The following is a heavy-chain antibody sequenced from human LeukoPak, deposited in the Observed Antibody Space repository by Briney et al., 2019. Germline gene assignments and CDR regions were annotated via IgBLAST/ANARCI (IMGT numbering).Heavy chain of an antibody. CDR2: ISYDGSNK. D-gene: IGHD3-3*01. Sequence: GGSLRLSCAASGFTFSSYGMHWVRQAPGKGLEWVAVISYDGSNKYYADSVRGRFTISRDNPKNTLYLQMNSLRAEDTAVYYCAREVYDFWRKGYYFDYWGQGTLVTVSS. V-gene: IGHV3-30*03. J-gene: IGHJ4*02. CDR3: AREVYDFWRKGYYFDY. CDR1: GFTFSSYG.